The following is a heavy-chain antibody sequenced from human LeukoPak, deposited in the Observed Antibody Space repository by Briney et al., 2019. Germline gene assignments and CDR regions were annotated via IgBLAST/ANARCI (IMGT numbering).Heavy chain of an antibody. Sequence: GGSLRLSCAASGFTFDDYGMSWVRQAPGKGLEWVSGINLNGGSTGYADSVKGRFTISRDNAKNSLYLQMNSLRAEDTALYYCARATAMVTIAYWGQGTLVTVSS. CDR1: GFTFDDYG. D-gene: IGHD5-18*01. CDR2: INLNGGST. V-gene: IGHV3-20*04. CDR3: ARATAMVTIAY. J-gene: IGHJ4*02.